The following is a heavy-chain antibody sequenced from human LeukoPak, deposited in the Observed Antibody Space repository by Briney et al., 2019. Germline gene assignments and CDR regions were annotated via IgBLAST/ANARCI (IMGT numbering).Heavy chain of an antibody. Sequence: GGSLRLSCAASGFTFSSYWMSWVRQAPGKGLEWVANINQDGSEKYYVDSVKGRFTISRDNAKNSLYLQMNSLRAEDTAVYYCARGGDGYNSDYFDYWGQGTLVTVSS. CDR2: INQDGSEK. D-gene: IGHD5-24*01. CDR1: GFTFSSYW. CDR3: ARGGDGYNSDYFDY. J-gene: IGHJ4*02. V-gene: IGHV3-7*01.